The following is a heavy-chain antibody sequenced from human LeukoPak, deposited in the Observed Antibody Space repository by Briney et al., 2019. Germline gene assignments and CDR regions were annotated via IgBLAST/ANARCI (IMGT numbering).Heavy chain of an antibody. Sequence: PGGSLRLSCAASGFIFSDYYMSWIRQAPGKGLEWVSSISSSSSYIYYADSVKGRFTISRDNAKNSLYLQMNSLRAEDTAVYYCARDRSGSYSGAFDIWGQGTMVTVSS. V-gene: IGHV3-11*06. CDR2: ISSSSSYI. CDR3: ARDRSGSYSGAFDI. D-gene: IGHD1-26*01. J-gene: IGHJ3*02. CDR1: GFIFSDYY.